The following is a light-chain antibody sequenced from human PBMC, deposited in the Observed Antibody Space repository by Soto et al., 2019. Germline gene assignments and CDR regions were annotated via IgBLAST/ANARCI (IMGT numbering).Light chain of an antibody. CDR1: QSVDSSY. Sequence: EIVLTQSAGTLSLSAGERATLSCRASQSVDSSYLAWYHQRPGQAPRLLIYGASSRATGIPDRFSGSGSGTDFTLTISRLETEDFAVYYCQQYGSSPWTFGQGTKVDI. CDR3: QQYGSSPWT. V-gene: IGKV3-20*01. J-gene: IGKJ1*01. CDR2: GAS.